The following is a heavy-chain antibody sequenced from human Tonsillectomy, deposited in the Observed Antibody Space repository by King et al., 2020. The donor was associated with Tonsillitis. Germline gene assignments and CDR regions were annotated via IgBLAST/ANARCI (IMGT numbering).Heavy chain of an antibody. J-gene: IGHJ4*02. V-gene: IGHV4-39*01. D-gene: IGHD3-9*01. CDR2: IYYSGST. Sequence: QLQESGPGLVKPSETLSLTCTVSGGSISSSSYYWGWIRQPPGKGLEWIGSIYYSGSTYYNPSLKSRVTISVDTSKNQFSLKLSSVTAADTAVYYCARQADDILTCYKRRLYYFDYWGQGTLVTVSS. CDR1: GGSISSSSYY. CDR3: ARQADDILTCYKRRLYYFDY.